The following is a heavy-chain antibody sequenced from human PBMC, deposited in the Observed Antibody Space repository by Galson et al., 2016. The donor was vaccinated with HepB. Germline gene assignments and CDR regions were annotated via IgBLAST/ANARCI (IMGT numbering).Heavy chain of an antibody. Sequence: QSGAEVKKPGESLKISCKCSGYSFSSYWIGWVRQMPGVGLVWLGTLYPGDSDTRYSPSFPGPVTISAYKSISTAYLQWSSLKAADTALYYCARGGYSGGYYLMSYRDAFESWGQGTMVTVSS. J-gene: IGHJ3*02. CDR3: ARGGYSGGYYLMSYRDAFES. V-gene: IGHV5-51*01. CDR1: GYSFSSYW. CDR2: LYPGDSDT. D-gene: IGHD1-26*01.